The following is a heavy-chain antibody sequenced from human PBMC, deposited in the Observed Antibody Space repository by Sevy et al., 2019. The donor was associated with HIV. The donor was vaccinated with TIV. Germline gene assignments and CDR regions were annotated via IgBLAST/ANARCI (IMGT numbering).Heavy chain of an antibody. CDR1: GFTFNTYT. CDR2: ISSSGTTI. V-gene: IGHV3-48*04. Sequence: GGSLRLSCAASGFTFNTYTMNWVRQAPGEGLEWVSYISSSGTTIKYADSVKGRFTISRDNAKNSLYMQMNSLRAEDTAVYYCARVDANYDKGFDPWGQGTLVTVSS. CDR3: ARVDANYDKGFDP. J-gene: IGHJ5*02. D-gene: IGHD3-22*01.